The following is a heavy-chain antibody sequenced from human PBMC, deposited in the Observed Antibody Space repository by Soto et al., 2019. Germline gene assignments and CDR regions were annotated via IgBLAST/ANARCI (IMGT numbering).Heavy chain of an antibody. Sequence: QVQLQQWGAGLLKPSETLSLTCAVYGGSFSGYYWSWIRQPPGKGLEWMGEINHSGSTNYNPSLKRRDTIPGDTSKNQFSLKLSSVPAADTAAYYCAYITMVRGVITRHDHWGQGTLVTVSS. V-gene: IGHV4-34*01. CDR1: GGSFSGYY. CDR2: INHSGST. D-gene: IGHD3-10*01. CDR3: AYITMVRGVITRHDH. J-gene: IGHJ4*02.